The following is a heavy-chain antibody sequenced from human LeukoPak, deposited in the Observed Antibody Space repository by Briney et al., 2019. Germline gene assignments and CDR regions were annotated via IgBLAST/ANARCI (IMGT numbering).Heavy chain of an antibody. CDR3: ATDRGKVGATGEDAFDI. CDR2: FDPEDGET. D-gene: IGHD1-26*01. Sequence: ASVKVSCKVSGYTLTELSMHWVRQAPGKGLEWMGGFDPEDGETIYAQKFQGRVTMTEDTSTDTAYMELSSLRSEDTAVYYCATDRGKVGATGEDAFDIWGQGTMVTVSS. J-gene: IGHJ3*02. CDR1: GYTLTELS. V-gene: IGHV1-24*01.